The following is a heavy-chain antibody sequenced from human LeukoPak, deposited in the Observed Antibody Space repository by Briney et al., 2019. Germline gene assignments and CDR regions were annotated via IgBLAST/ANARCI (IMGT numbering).Heavy chain of an antibody. Sequence: SETLSLTCTVSGGSITNYYCTWIRQPPGKGLEWIGFFYDSGSTSYNPSLKSRVTISVDTSKNQFSLKLSSVTAADTAVYYCARHHLWFGENYGMDVWGQGTTVTVSS. CDR1: GGSITNYY. D-gene: IGHD3-10*01. CDR3: ARHHLWFGENYGMDV. V-gene: IGHV4-59*08. J-gene: IGHJ6*02. CDR2: FYDSGST.